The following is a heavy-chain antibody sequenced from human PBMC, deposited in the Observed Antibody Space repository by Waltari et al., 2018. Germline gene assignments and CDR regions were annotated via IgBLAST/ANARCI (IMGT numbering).Heavy chain of an antibody. CDR2: IYYTGST. V-gene: IGHV4-59*08. CDR3: VRFIRLQLDWFDP. J-gene: IGHJ5*02. CDR1: GGSISGYY. Sequence: QVQLQESGPGLMKPSETLSLTCSVSGGSISGYYWSWIRQPPGRGLEWMGYIYYTGSTNYNPSLKSRVTISLDTPKNQFSLRLSSVTATDTAVYYCVRFIRLQLDWFDPWGQGALVTVSS. D-gene: IGHD4-4*01.